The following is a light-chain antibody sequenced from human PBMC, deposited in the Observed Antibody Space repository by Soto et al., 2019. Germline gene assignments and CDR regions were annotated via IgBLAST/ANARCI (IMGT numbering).Light chain of an antibody. CDR1: QSVRTSD. J-gene: IGKJ2*03. V-gene: IGKV3-20*01. CDR3: QHCGNSRYS. CDR2: GAF. Sequence: EVVLTQSPRTLSLSPGERATLSCRASQSVRTSDVTWYQHQPGQAPRLLIYGAFNRATDIPVRFSGSGSGTDFTLTIRRLEAEELAVYYCQHCGNSRYSFGQGTRLEIK.